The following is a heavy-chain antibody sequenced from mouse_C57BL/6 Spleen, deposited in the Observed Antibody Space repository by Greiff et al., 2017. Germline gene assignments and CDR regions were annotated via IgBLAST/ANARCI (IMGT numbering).Heavy chain of an antibody. V-gene: IGHV5-9-1*02. CDR2: ISSGGDYI. D-gene: IGHD3-3*01. CDR1: GFTFSSYA. J-gene: IGHJ1*03. CDR3: TRGGRGWYFDV. Sequence: EVKVVESGEGLVKPGGSLKLSCAASGFTFSSYAMSWVRQTPEKRLEWVAYISSGGDYIYYADTVKGRFTISRDNARNTLYLQMSSLKSEDTAMYYCTRGGRGWYFDVWGTGTTVTGSS.